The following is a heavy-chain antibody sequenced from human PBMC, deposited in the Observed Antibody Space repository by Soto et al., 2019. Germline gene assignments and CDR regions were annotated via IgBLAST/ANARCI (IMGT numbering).Heavy chain of an antibody. CDR3: AKYCSSDVCFDY. CDR2: ISGSGDTK. Sequence: GGSLRLSCASSGFTFSSCSMNWVRQAPGKGLEWVPFISGSGDTKYYADSVKGRFTISRDNAKNSLYLQMSSLRDEDTAVYYCAKYCSSDVCFDYWGQGTLVTVSS. CDR1: GFTFSSCS. J-gene: IGHJ4*02. V-gene: IGHV3-48*02. D-gene: IGHD2-8*01.